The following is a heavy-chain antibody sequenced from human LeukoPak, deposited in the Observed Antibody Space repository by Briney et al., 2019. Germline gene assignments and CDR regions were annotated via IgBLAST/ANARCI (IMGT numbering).Heavy chain of an antibody. J-gene: IGHJ4*02. CDR2: ISGSGCST. Sequence: GGSLSLSCAASGFTFSSYAMSGVRQAPGKGLVGVSVISGSGCSTYYADSVKGRFTISKDNSKDTLYLQINSLRGEDTAVYYCAKAEYSSSSGLGYWGQGTLVSVSS. V-gene: IGHV3-23*01. CDR3: AKAEYSSSSGLGY. CDR1: GFTFSSYA. D-gene: IGHD6-6*01.